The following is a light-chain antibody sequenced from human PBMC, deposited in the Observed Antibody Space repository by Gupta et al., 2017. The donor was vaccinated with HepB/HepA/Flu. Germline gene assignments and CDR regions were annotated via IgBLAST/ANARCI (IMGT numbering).Light chain of an antibody. V-gene: IGKV3-20*01. Sequence: EIVLTQSPGTLSLSPGERATLSCRASQSVSYRYLTWYQRKPGQAPRLLIYGASNRATGIPDRFSGSGSETDFTLTISRLEPEDFAVYYCQQYGSSSWTFGQGTKVEI. CDR1: QSVSYRY. CDR2: GAS. CDR3: QQYGSSSWT. J-gene: IGKJ1*01.